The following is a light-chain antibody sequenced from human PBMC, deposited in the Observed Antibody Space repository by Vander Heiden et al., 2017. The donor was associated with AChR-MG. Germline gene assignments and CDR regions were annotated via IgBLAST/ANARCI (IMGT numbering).Light chain of an antibody. V-gene: IGKV3-15*01. Sequence: EIVMTQSPATLSVSPGERATLACRASQSVSSNLAWYQQKPGQAPRLLIYGASTMATGSPARFSGSGSGTEFTLTISSLQSEDFAVYYCQQYNNWPPEPFGQGTKVEIK. CDR1: QSVSSN. J-gene: IGKJ1*01. CDR3: QQYNNWPPEP. CDR2: GAS.